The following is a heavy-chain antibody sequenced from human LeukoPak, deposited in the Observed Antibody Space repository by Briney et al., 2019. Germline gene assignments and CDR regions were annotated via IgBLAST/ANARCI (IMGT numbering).Heavy chain of an antibody. CDR2: IHDRGDT. V-gene: IGHV4-59*08. J-gene: IGHJ4*02. Sequence: PSETLSLTCTVSGGSVCDYYWSWIRQSPGRGLEWIAYIHDRGDTNYNPSLKSRVSISVDTSKNQFSLKLTSVTAADTAVYFCAGSYSSTWSPFDYWGRGTRVTVSS. D-gene: IGHD6-13*01. CDR3: AGSYSSTWSPFDY. CDR1: GGSVCDYY.